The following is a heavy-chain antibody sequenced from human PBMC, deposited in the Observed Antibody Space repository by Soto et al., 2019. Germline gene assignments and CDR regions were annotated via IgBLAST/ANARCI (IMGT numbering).Heavy chain of an antibody. D-gene: IGHD3-9*01. Sequence: PSETLSLTCTVSGGSISSYYWSWIRQPPGKGLEWIGYIYYSGSTNYNPSLKSRVTISVDTSKNQFSLKLSSVTAADTAVYYCATEAYYDILTGYQVWGQGTLVTVSS. J-gene: IGHJ4*02. CDR3: ATEAYYDILTGYQV. V-gene: IGHV4-59*01. CDR2: IYYSGST. CDR1: GGSISSYY.